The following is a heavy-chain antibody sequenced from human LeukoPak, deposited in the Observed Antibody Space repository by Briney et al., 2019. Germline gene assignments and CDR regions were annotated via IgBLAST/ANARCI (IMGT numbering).Heavy chain of an antibody. V-gene: IGHV3-23*01. Sequence: GGTLRLSCAASGFTFSSYGMSWVRQAPGKGLEGVSAISGSGGSTYYADSVKGRFTISRDNSKNTLYLQMNSLRAEDTAVYYCAKDLGHYSDSSGLDYWGQGTLVTVSS. CDR2: ISGSGGST. J-gene: IGHJ4*02. CDR3: AKDLGHYSDSSGLDY. D-gene: IGHD3-22*01. CDR1: GFTFSSYG.